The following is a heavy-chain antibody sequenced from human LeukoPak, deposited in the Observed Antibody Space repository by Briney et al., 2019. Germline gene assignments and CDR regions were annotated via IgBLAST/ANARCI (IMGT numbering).Heavy chain of an antibody. CDR3: SKRVGGTPDN. V-gene: IGHV3-23*01. D-gene: IGHD1-14*01. CDR2: IAYDGNSR. J-gene: IGHJ4*02. Sequence: GGSLRLSCAASGFMFGNYAMAWVRQAPGKGLEWVSAIAYDGNSRDYAHSVRGRFTISRDNSKGTLYLDMNNLRAEDTALYYCSKRVGGTPDNWGLGTLVTVSS. CDR1: GFMFGNYA.